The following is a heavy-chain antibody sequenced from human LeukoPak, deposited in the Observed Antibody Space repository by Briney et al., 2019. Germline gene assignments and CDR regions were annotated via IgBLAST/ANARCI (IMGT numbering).Heavy chain of an antibody. Sequence: ASVKVPCKASGGTFSSYTISWVRQAPGQGLEWMGRIIPILGIANYAQKFQGRVTITADKSTSTAYMELSSLRSEDTAVYYCARDFGRVLYCSGGSCYPRHYGMDVWGQGTTVTVSS. CDR2: IIPILGIA. CDR3: ARDFGRVLYCSGGSCYPRHYGMDV. D-gene: IGHD2-15*01. V-gene: IGHV1-69*04. CDR1: GGTFSSYT. J-gene: IGHJ6*02.